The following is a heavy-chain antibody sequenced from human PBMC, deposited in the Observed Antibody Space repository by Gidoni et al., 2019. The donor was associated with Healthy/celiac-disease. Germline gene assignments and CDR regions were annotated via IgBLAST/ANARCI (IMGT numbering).Heavy chain of an antibody. CDR2: IYYSGST. J-gene: IGHJ4*02. Sequence: QVQLQESGPGLVKPSETLSHTCTVPGGSISNYYWSWIRQPPGKGLEWIGYIYYSGSTNYNPSLKSRVTISVDTSKNQFSLKLSSVTAADTAVYYCARDKGAGAFDYWGQGTLVTVSS. V-gene: IGHV4-59*01. CDR1: GGSISNYY. CDR3: ARDKGAGAFDY.